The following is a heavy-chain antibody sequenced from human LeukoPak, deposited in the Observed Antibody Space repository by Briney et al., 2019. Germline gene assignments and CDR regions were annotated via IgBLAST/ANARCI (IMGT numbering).Heavy chain of an antibody. Sequence: ASVKVSCKASGYSFTGYYMHWVRQTPGQGLEWMGWINPNSGGTNYAQKFQGRVTMTRDTSISTAYMELVRLRSDDTAVYYCASAGITTSGGGYYWGQGTLVTVSS. CDR1: GYSFTGYY. CDR2: INPNSGGT. D-gene: IGHD6-13*01. J-gene: IGHJ4*02. CDR3: ASAGITTSGGGYY. V-gene: IGHV1-2*02.